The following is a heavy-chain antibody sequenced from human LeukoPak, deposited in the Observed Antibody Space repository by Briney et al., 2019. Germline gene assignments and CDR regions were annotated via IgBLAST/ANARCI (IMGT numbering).Heavy chain of an antibody. V-gene: IGHV4-4*07. CDR2: FYTSGTT. J-gene: IGHJ2*01. CDR1: GGSISSYS. Sequence: SETLSLTCSASGGSISSYSWNWIRQPAGKGLEWIGRFYTSGTTNYNLSLKSRVTMSIDTSKNQSSLKMRSVTAADTAVYYCARTVVTLDWYFDLWGRGTLVTVSS. CDR3: ARTVVTLDWYFDL. D-gene: IGHD4-23*01.